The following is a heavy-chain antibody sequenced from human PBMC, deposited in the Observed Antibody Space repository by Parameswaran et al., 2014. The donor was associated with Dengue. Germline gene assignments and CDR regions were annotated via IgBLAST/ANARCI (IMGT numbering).Heavy chain of an antibody. V-gene: IGHV3-23*01. Sequence: VRQAPGKGLGWVSAISGSGGSTYYADSVKGRFTISRDNSKNTLYLQMNSLRAEDTAVYYCASPADCSSTSCPPSYYYYYMDVWGKGTTVTVSS. CDR3: ASPADCSSTSCPPSYYYYYMDV. J-gene: IGHJ6*03. D-gene: IGHD2-2*01. CDR2: ISGSGGST.